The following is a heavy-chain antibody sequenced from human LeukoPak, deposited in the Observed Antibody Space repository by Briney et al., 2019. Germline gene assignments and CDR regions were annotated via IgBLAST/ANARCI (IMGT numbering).Heavy chain of an antibody. V-gene: IGHV4-34*01. Sequence: SETLSLTCAVYGGSFSGYYWSWIRQPPGKGLEWIGEIYHSGSTNYNPSLKSRVTISVDKSKDQFSLKLSSVTAADTAVYYCARERGSGWFRFKYFDYWGQGTLVTVSS. D-gene: IGHD6-19*01. CDR1: GGSFSGYY. J-gene: IGHJ4*02. CDR3: ARERGSGWFRFKYFDY. CDR2: IYHSGST.